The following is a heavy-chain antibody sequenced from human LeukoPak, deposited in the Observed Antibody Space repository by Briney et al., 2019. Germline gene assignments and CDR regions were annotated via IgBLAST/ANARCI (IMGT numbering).Heavy chain of an antibody. J-gene: IGHJ6*02. V-gene: IGHV4-61*02. D-gene: IGHD6-13*01. Sequence: SETLSLTCTVSGGSISSGSYYWSWIRQPAGKGLEWIGRIYTSGSTNYNPSLKSRVTISVDTSKNQFSLKLSSVTAADTAVYYCARVRQHLPYYYCGMDVWGQGTTVTVSS. CDR3: ARVRQHLPYYYCGMDV. CDR2: IYTSGST. CDR1: GGSISSGSYY.